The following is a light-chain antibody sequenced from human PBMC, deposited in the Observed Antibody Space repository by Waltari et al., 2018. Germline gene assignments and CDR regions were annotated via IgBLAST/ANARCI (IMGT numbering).Light chain of an antibody. V-gene: IGLV2-14*03. CDR2: DVT. Sequence: QSALAQPASVSGIPGQSISISCTGTSSDLGGYNFVAWYQQHSGKAPKVILYDVTYRPSGISNRFSGSKYGNTASLTIYGLQAEDEAYYYCSSYTSNISWVFGGGTKLTVL. J-gene: IGLJ3*02. CDR3: SSYTSNISWV. CDR1: SSDLGGYNF.